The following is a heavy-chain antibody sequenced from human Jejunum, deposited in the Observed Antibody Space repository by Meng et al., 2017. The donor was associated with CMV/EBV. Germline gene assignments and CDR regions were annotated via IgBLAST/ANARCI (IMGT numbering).Heavy chain of an antibody. J-gene: IGHJ6*02. V-gene: IGHV1-58*01. CDR2: IVAGRGDK. CDR1: GVNFSTSG. D-gene: IGHD2-21*01. CDR3: AVDWKDVWSWGV. Sequence: ASGVNFSTSGFRWVRQAGGQRREWIGWIVAGRGDKNYAQKFQDRVSITRDMATKTVYMGLGSLGPEDTAVYFCAVDWKDVWSWGVWGQGTTVTVSS.